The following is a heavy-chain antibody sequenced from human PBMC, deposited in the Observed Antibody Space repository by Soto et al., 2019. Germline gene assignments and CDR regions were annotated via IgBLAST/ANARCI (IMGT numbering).Heavy chain of an antibody. J-gene: IGHJ5*01. Sequence: ASVKVSCKASGYTFSAYYIHWVRQAPGQGLEWMGWIYPSTGDTNYARKFQGRVTMTRDTSMKTAYMELSGLKSDDTAVYYCATPVVGSIPRPPFDFWGHVTPVTVSS. V-gene: IGHV1-2*02. CDR1: GYTFSAYY. CDR3: ATPVVGSIPRPPFDF. CDR2: IYPSTGDT. D-gene: IGHD2-15*01.